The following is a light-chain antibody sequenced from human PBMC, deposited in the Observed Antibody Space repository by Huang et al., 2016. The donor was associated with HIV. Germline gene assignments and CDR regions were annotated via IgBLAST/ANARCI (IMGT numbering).Light chain of an antibody. Sequence: DIQMTQSPSSLSASVGDRVTITCRASQNIVNSLNWYQQKPGEAPNLLIYAASRLQSGVPSIFSGSGSGTDFTLSISSLQPEDFATYYCQQGYNAPYTFGQGTKLEIK. V-gene: IGKV1-39*01. J-gene: IGKJ2*01. CDR2: AAS. CDR1: QNIVNS. CDR3: QQGYNAPYT.